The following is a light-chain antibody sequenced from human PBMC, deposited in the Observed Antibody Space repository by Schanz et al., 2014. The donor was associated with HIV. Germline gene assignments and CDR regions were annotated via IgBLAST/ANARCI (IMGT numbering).Light chain of an antibody. CDR3: LLSFRDPRGV. Sequence: QTVVTQEPSLTVSPGGTVTLTCGSSTGAVTSGHFPYWVQQKPGQAPRTLIYDTSRKHPWTPTRFSGSLLGGKAALTLTGAQPDDEADYYCLLSFRDPRGVFGGGTKLTVL. V-gene: IGLV7-46*01. CDR2: DTS. J-gene: IGLJ2*01. CDR1: TGAVTSGHF.